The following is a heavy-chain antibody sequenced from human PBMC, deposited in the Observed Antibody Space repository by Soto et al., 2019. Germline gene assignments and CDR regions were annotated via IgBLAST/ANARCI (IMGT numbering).Heavy chain of an antibody. CDR2: TYYRSEWYN. D-gene: IGHD2-15*01. CDR3: ARDGYCSGGSCYSVGYYYGMDV. Sequence: PSQTLSLTCAISGDSVSSNSAAWNWIRQSPSRGLEWLGRTYYRSEWYNDYAVSVKSRITINPDTSKNQFSLQLNSVTPEDTAVYYCARDGYCSGGSCYSVGYYYGMDVWGQGTTVTVSS. V-gene: IGHV6-1*01. CDR1: GDSVSSNSAA. J-gene: IGHJ6*02.